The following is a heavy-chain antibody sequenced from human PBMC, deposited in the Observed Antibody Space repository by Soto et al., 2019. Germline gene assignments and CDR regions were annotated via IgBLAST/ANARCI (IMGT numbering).Heavy chain of an antibody. V-gene: IGHV3-23*01. Sequence: GGSLRLSCAVSGFTFNDYAMSWVRQAPGKGLEWVSTISGGLGSAYYAASVVGRFTISGDSSNNTLYLQMNSLRVEDTATYYCAKDSRLPGFGLLIHAFDMWGHGTMVTVS. CDR3: AKDSRLPGFGLLIHAFDM. CDR2: ISGGLGSA. J-gene: IGHJ3*02. CDR1: GFTFNDYA. D-gene: IGHD3-3*01.